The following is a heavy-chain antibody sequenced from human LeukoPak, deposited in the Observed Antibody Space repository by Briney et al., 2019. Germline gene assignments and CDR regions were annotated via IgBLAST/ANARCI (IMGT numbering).Heavy chain of an antibody. J-gene: IGHJ4*02. Sequence: SETLSLTCTVSGGSISSSSYYWGWIRQPPGKGLEWIGSIYYSGSTYYNPSLKSRVTISIDTSKNQFSLKLSSVTAADTAVYYCARRSSSWTGAYYFDYWGQGTLVTVSS. CDR1: GGSISSSSYY. D-gene: IGHD6-13*01. CDR3: ARRSSSWTGAYYFDY. V-gene: IGHV4-39*01. CDR2: IYYSGST.